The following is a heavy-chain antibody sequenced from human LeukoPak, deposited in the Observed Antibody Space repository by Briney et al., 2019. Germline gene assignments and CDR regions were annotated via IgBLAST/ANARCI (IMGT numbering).Heavy chain of an antibody. J-gene: IGHJ6*02. D-gene: IGHD2-2*01. CDR2: ISWNSGSI. CDR3: ARVLIQGAVPAAPYGMDV. V-gene: IGHV3-9*01. CDR1: GFTFDDYA. Sequence: PGGSLRLSCAASGFTFDDYAMHWVRQAPGKGLEWVSGISWNSGSIGYADSVKGRFTISRENAKNSLYLQMNSLRAGDTAVYYCARVLIQGAVPAAPYGMDVWGQGTTVTVSS.